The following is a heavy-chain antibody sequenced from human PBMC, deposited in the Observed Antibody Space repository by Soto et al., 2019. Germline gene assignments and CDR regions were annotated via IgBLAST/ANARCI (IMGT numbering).Heavy chain of an antibody. D-gene: IGHD2-15*01. V-gene: IGHV4-30-4*01. CDR2: IYYSGST. CDR1: GGSISSGDYY. Sequence: KASETLSLTCTVSGGSISSGDYYWIWIRQPPGKGLEWIGYIYYSGSTYYNPSLKSRVTISVDTSKNQFSLKLSSVTAADTAVYYCARAVVTVNWFDPWGQGTLVTVSS. J-gene: IGHJ5*02. CDR3: ARAVVTVNWFDP.